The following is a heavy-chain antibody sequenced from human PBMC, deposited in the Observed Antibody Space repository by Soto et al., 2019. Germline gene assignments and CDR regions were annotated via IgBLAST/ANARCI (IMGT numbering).Heavy chain of an antibody. CDR1: GGTFSSYA. Sequence: SSVKVSCKASGGTFSSYAISWVRQAPGQGLEWMGGIIPIFGTANYAQKFQGRVTITADESTSTAYMELSSLRSEDTAVYYCARDNDYYGSGSLGMDVWGQGTTVTVSS. CDR3: ARDNDYYGSGSLGMDV. CDR2: IIPIFGTA. D-gene: IGHD3-10*01. J-gene: IGHJ6*02. V-gene: IGHV1-69*13.